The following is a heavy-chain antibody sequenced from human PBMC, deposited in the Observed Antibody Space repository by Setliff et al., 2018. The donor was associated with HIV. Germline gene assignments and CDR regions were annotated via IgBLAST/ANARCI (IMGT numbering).Heavy chain of an antibody. CDR2: INRNGIT. CDR1: GDGFPGYF. Sequence: SETLSLTCSVYGDGFPGYFWSWIRQSPGKGLEWLGEINRNGITYSIPSLRGRLSISMDTSRNQFSLNLTSVTAADTAVYYCARARGPEYSGSPMRWFDPWGQGTLVTVSS. D-gene: IGHD1-26*01. V-gene: IGHV4-34*10. CDR3: ARARGPEYSGSPMRWFDP. J-gene: IGHJ5*02.